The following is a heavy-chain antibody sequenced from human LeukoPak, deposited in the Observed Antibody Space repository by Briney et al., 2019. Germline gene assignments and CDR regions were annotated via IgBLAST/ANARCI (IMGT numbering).Heavy chain of an antibody. CDR3: ARVRWLQFFDY. Sequence: SETLSLTCTVSGGSISSHYWSWIRQPPGKGLEWSGYIYYSGSTNYNPSLKSRVTISVDTAKNQFSLKLSSVTAADTAVYYCARVRWLQFFDYWGQGTLVTVSS. CDR1: GGSISSHY. D-gene: IGHD5-24*01. V-gene: IGHV4-59*11. J-gene: IGHJ4*02. CDR2: IYYSGST.